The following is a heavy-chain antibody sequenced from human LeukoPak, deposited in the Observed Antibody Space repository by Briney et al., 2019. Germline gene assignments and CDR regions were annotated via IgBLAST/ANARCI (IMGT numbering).Heavy chain of an antibody. CDR1: GYTFTDYG. D-gene: IGHD3-3*01. CDR3: ARPSYDYDFSTTAAFDY. Sequence: ASVKVSCKASGYTFTDYGINWVRQAPGQGLEWMGWINTNTGNPTYAQGFTGRFVFSLDTSVPTAYLQISSLKAEDTAVYYCARPSYDYDFSTTAAFDYWGRGTLVTVSS. J-gene: IGHJ4*02. V-gene: IGHV7-4-1*02. CDR2: INTNTGNP.